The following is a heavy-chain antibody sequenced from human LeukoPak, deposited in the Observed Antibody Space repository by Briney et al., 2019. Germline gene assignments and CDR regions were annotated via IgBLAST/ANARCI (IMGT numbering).Heavy chain of an antibody. CDR3: AKEAIKDNSIVFCDQ. Sequence: GASVKVSFTTSVYTFTVYYMHWVGQAPGQELEGMGWINANNGGTNYAQKFQGRVTMTSDTSISTAYMELSRLRSDDTPVYYCAKEAIKDNSIVFCDQWGQGTQVTVSS. D-gene: IGHD2/OR15-2a*01. CDR2: INANNGGT. CDR1: VYTFTVYY. V-gene: IGHV1-2*02. J-gene: IGHJ4*02.